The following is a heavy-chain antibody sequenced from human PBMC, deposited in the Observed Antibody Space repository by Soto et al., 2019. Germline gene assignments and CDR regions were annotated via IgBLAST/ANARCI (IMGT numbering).Heavy chain of an antibody. D-gene: IGHD6-19*01. CDR3: ARGSVAGRRFDY. CDR2: INPSGGST. V-gene: IGHV1-46*01. CDR1: GYTFTSYY. J-gene: IGHJ4*02. Sequence: GASVKVSCKASGYTFTSYYIHWVRQAPGQGLEWMGIINPSGGSTSYAQKFQGRVTMTRDTSTSTVYMELSSLRSEDAAVYYCARGSVAGRRFDYWGQGTLVTVSS.